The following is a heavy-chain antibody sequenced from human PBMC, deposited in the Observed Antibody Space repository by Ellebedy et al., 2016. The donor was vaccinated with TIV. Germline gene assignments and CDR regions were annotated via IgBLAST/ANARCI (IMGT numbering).Heavy chain of an antibody. CDR2: INHSGST. D-gene: IGHD3-3*01. CDR1: GGSFSGYY. J-gene: IGHJ5*02. V-gene: IGHV4-34*01. CDR3: ASWDFWSGHPTFDP. Sequence: SETLSLXXAVYGGSFSGYYWSWIRQPPGKGLEWIGEINHSGSTNYNPSLKSRVTISVDTSKNQFSLKLSSVTAADTAVYYCASWDFWSGHPTFDPWGQGTLVTVSS.